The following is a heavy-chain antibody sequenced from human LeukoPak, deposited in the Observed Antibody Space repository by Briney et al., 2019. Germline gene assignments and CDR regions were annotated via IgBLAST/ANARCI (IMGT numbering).Heavy chain of an antibody. V-gene: IGHV1-69*05. CDR1: GGTFSSYA. Sequence: GASVKVSCKASGGTFSSYAISWVRQAPGQGLEWMGGIIPIFGTANYAQKFQGRVTITTDESTSTAYMELSSLRSEDTAVYYCARDARYYDSSGYYYYYYMDVWGKGTTVTVSS. J-gene: IGHJ6*03. CDR3: ARDARYYDSSGYYYYYYMDV. CDR2: IIPIFGTA. D-gene: IGHD3-22*01.